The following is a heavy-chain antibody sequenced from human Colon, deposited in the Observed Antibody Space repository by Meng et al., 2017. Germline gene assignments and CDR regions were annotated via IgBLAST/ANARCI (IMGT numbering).Heavy chain of an antibody. J-gene: IGHJ4*02. CDR3: ASFPPPGKQWLVTDY. CDR1: GGSISSSNW. CDR2: IYHSGST. Sequence: QVQVAGAGPGLVKPSGTLSLTCAVSGGSISSSNWWSWVRQPPGKGLEWIGEIYHSGSTNYNPSLKSRVTISVDKSKNQFSLKLSSVTAADTAVYYCASFPPPGKQWLVTDYWGQGTLVTVSS. V-gene: IGHV4-4*02. D-gene: IGHD6-19*01.